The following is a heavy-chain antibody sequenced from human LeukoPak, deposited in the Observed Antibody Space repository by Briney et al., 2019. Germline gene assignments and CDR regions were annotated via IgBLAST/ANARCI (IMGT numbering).Heavy chain of an antibody. D-gene: IGHD2-15*01. CDR1: GGSFSGYY. J-gene: IGHJ3*02. V-gene: IGHV4-34*01. CDR2: VNHSGRT. CDR3: ATSVVIVEDTFDI. Sequence: SETLSLTCAVSGGSFSGYYWAWIRQPPGKGLEWIGEVNHSGRTKYNPSLKSRVTISVDTSKNQFSLKLSSVTAADTAVYYCATSVVIVEDTFDIWGQGTMVTVSS.